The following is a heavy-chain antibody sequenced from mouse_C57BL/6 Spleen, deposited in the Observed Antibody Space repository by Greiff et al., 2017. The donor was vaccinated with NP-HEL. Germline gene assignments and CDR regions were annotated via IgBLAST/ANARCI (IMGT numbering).Heavy chain of an antibody. J-gene: IGHJ2*01. CDR3: TRRDYLDY. CDR2: IDPETGGT. Sequence: VQLQQSGAELVRPGASVTLSCKASGYTFTDYEMHWVRQTPVHGLEWIGAIDPETGGTAYNQKFKGKAILTADKSSSTAYMELRSLTSEDSAVYYCTRRDYLDYWGQGTTLTVSS. V-gene: IGHV1-15*01. CDR1: GYTFTDYE.